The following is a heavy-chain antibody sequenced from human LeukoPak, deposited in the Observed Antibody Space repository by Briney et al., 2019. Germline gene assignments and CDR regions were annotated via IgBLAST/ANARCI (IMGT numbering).Heavy chain of an antibody. V-gene: IGHV3-21*01. D-gene: IGHD3-22*01. CDR2: ISSNSYYI. CDR1: GFTFSSYS. CDR3: ARLLDYFDSSGYPDY. Sequence: NPGGSLRLSCAASGFTFSSYSMNWVRLAPGKGLEWVSSISSNSYYIYYADSVKGRFTISRDNAKNSLYLQINSLRVEDTALYYCARLLDYFDSSGYPDYWGQGTLVTVSS. J-gene: IGHJ4*02.